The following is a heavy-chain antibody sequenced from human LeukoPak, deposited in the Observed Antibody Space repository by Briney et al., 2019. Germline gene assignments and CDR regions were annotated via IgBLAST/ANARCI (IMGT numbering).Heavy chain of an antibody. V-gene: IGHV1-69*05. Sequence: SVKVSCKASGGTFSSYAIRWVRQAPGQGREGMGGIIPIFGPANYAQKFQGRVTITTDESTSTAYMELSSLRSEDTAVYYCARSKEKGRDGYNYLDYWGQGTLVTVSS. CDR2: IIPIFGPA. CDR3: ARSKEKGRDGYNYLDY. CDR1: GGTFSSYA. D-gene: IGHD5-24*01. J-gene: IGHJ4*02.